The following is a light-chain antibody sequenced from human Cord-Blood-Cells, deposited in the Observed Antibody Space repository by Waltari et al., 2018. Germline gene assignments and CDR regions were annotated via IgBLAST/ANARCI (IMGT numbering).Light chain of an antibody. CDR1: SSVVGSYNL. CDR3: CSYAGSSTLV. V-gene: IGLV2-23*01. Sequence: SALTQPASVSGSPGQSITISCTGTSSVVGSYNLVSWYQQHPGKAPKLMIYEGSKRPSGVSNRFSGSKSGNTASLTISGLQAEDEADYYCCSYAGSSTLVFGGGTKLTVL. CDR2: EGS. J-gene: IGLJ3*02.